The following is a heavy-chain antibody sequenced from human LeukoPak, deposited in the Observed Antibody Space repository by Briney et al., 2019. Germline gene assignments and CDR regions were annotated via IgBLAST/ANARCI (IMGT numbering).Heavy chain of an antibody. J-gene: IGHJ4*02. CDR3: AREGGYSGYVDY. Sequence: GGSLRLSCAASGFTVGSTYMSWLRQAPGKGLEWVSVVYSAGSTYYADSVRGRFTISRDNAKNSLYLQMKSLRAEDTAVYYCAREGGYSGYVDYWGQGTLVTVSS. CDR1: GFTVGSTY. D-gene: IGHD5-12*01. CDR2: VYSAGST. V-gene: IGHV3-66*01.